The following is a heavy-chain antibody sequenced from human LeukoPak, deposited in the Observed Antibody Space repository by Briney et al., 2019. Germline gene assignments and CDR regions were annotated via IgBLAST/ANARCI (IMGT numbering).Heavy chain of an antibody. CDR2: INTNTGNP. D-gene: IGHD3-9*01. Sequence: ASVKVSCKASGYTFTGYYMHWVRQAPGQGLEWMGWINTNTGNPTYAQGFTGRFVFSLDTSVGTAYLQISSLKSEDTAVYYCAISPVYYDILTGYYKASPLDYWGQGTLVTVSS. V-gene: IGHV7-4-1*02. CDR1: GYTFTGYY. CDR3: AISPVYYDILTGYYKASPLDY. J-gene: IGHJ4*02.